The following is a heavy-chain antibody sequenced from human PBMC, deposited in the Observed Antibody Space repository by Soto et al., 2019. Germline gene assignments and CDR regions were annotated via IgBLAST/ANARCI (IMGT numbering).Heavy chain of an antibody. V-gene: IGHV2-70*11. CDR2: IDWDDDK. CDR3: ARTDLEYYYYMDV. Sequence: ESGPTGEPTQTLTLTRTFSEFSLSTSGMCVSWIRQPPGKALEWLARIDWDDDKYYSTSLKTRLTISKDTSKNQVVLTMTNMDPVDTATYYCARTDLEYYYYMDVWGKGT. J-gene: IGHJ6*03. CDR1: EFSLSTSGMC.